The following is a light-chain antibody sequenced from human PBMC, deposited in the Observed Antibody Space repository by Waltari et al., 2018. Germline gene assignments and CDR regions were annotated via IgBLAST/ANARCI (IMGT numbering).Light chain of an antibody. V-gene: IGLV2-23*02. CDR1: SSDIGSYNF. J-gene: IGLJ3*02. CDR2: EVT. Sequence: QSALTQPASVSGSPGQSITISCPGTSSDIGSYNFVSWYQHHHGKAPKLILYEVTKRPSGVSDRFSGSKSGNTASLTISGLQAEDDADYYCYSSAMSAFVVFGGGTKLTVL. CDR3: YSSAMSAFVV.